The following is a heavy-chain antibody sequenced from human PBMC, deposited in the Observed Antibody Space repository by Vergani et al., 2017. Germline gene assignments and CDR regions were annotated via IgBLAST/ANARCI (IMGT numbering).Heavy chain of an antibody. CDR1: GFTFSSYW. Sequence: EVQLVESGGGLVQPGGSLRLSCAASGFTFSSYWMNWVRQTPGKGLEWVANIKQDGSEIYYVDSVKGRFTIARDNAKNSLYLQMNSLRAEDTAVYYGARAPTGSPGRGYWGQGTLVTVSS. CDR3: ARAPTGSPGRGY. CDR2: IKQDGSEI. D-gene: IGHD2-8*02. J-gene: IGHJ4*02. V-gene: IGHV3-7*01.